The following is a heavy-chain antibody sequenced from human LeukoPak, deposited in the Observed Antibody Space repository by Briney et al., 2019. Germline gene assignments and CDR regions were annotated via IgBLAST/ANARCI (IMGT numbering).Heavy chain of an antibody. CDR2: IYHSAST. V-gene: IGHV4-59*12. CDR1: GGSISSYY. Sequence: SETLSLTCTVSGGSISSYYWSWIRQPPGRGLEWIGYIYHSASTYYNSSLDSRAIISVGRSTNQFSLDLKSVTAADTAVYYCTSAISGRLNDWGPGTMVTVSS. D-gene: IGHD2-2*02. J-gene: IGHJ4*02. CDR3: TSAISGRLND.